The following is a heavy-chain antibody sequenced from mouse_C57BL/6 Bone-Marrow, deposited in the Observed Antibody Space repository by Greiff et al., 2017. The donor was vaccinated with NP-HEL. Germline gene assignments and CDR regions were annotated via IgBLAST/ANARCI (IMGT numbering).Heavy chain of an antibody. V-gene: IGHV1-54*01. Sequence: VQLQESGAELVRPGTSVKVSCKASGYAFTNYLIEWVKQRPGQGLEWIGVINPGSGGTNYNEKFKGKATLTADKSSSPAYMQLSSLPSEDSAVYFCARYYGRFYAMDYWGQGTSVTVSS. CDR3: ARYYGRFYAMDY. D-gene: IGHD1-1*01. CDR2: INPGSGGT. J-gene: IGHJ4*01. CDR1: GYAFTNYL.